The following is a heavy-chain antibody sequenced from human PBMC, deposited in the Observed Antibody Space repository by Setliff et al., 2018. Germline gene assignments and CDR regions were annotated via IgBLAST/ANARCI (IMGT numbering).Heavy chain of an antibody. V-gene: IGHV4-34*01. Sequence: SETLSLTCTVYGVSLSDYYWGWVRQSPGKGLDWIGEINHSGNTNYDPSLEGRISISVDTSKRQFSLKLSSVTAADMAVYYCARLSWDGLRYYGLDVWGKGTTVTVSS. J-gene: IGHJ6*04. CDR1: GVSLSDYY. D-gene: IGHD3-10*01. CDR3: ARLSWDGLRYYGLDV. CDR2: INHSGNT.